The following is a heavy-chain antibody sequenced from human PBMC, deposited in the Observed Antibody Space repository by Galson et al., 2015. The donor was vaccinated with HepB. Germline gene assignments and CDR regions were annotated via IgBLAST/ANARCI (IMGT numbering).Heavy chain of an antibody. J-gene: IGHJ5*02. CDR1: GGTFSSYA. CDR3: ARDGCSSTSCLYRGNWFDP. Sequence: SVKVSCKASGGTFSSYAISWVRQAPGQGLEWMGGIIPIFGTANYAQKFQGRVTITADESTSTAYMELSSLRSEDTAVYYCARDGCSSTSCLYRGNWFDPWGQGTLVTVSS. CDR2: IIPIFGTA. V-gene: IGHV1-69*13. D-gene: IGHD2-2*01.